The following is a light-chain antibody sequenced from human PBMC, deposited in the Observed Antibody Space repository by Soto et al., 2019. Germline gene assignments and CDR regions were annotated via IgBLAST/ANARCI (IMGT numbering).Light chain of an antibody. CDR3: QVWDSSSDHVV. Sequence: SSELTQPPSVSVAPGKTARITCRGNNIGSKSVHWYQQKPGQAPVMVIYYERDRPSGIPERFSGSNSGNTATLTISRVEAGDEADYYCQVWDSSSDHVVFGGGTKLTVL. V-gene: IGLV3-21*04. CDR1: NIGSKS. J-gene: IGLJ2*01. CDR2: YER.